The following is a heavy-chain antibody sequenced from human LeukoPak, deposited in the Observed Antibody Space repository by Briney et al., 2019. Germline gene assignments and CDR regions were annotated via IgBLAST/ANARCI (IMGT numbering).Heavy chain of an antibody. J-gene: IGHJ6*02. CDR2: IYPGDSDT. CDR3: ARQETGSWYYYYGMDV. V-gene: IGHV5-51*01. CDR1: GYSFTSYW. D-gene: IGHD3-10*01. Sequence: GESLKISCKGSGYSFTSYWIGWVRQMPGKGLEWMGIIYPGDSDTRYSPPFQGQVTISADKSISTAYLQWSSLKASDTAMYYCARQETGSWYYYYGMDVWGQGTTVTVSS.